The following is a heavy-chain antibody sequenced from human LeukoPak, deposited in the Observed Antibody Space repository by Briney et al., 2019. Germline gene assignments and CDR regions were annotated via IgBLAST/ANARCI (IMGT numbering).Heavy chain of an antibody. CDR1: GFSLGDFG. CDR2: INWNGVGT. J-gene: IGHJ6*02. Sequence: GGSLRLSCAASGFSLGDFGMSWVRQAPGKGLEWVSGINWNGVGTGYIDSVKGRFTVSRDNAKNSLYLQMNSLRGEDTALYFCARGRYDISTVHRFFYYGMDVWGQGTPVTVSS. CDR3: ARGRYDISTVHRFFYYGMDV. D-gene: IGHD3-22*01. V-gene: IGHV3-20*04.